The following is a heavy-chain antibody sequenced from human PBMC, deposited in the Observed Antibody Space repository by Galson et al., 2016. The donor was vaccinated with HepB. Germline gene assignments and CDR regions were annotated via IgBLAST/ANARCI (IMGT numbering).Heavy chain of an antibody. CDR2: LSWNGGII. CDR1: GFVFDDYA. Sequence: SLRLSCAGSGFVFDDYAMHWVRQAPGKGLEWVSSLSWNGGIIDYADSVEGRFTISRDNAKSSLFLQMNSLTTEDTAFYYCAKDTGATGWYPDFWGQGTQVTVSS. CDR3: AKDTGATGWYPDF. V-gene: IGHV3-9*01. J-gene: IGHJ4*02. D-gene: IGHD6-19*01.